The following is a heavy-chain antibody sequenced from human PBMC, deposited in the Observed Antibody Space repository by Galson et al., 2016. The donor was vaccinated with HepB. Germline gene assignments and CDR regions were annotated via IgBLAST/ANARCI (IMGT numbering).Heavy chain of an antibody. CDR1: GFSLTTSRLG. CDR3: AHRPVRATTGVH. CDR2: IHSDDDN. Sequence: PALVKPTQTLTLTCTFSGFSLTTSRLGVGWIRQPPGKALVRLTLIHSDDDNRYSPSQKGRLTITKDTAKNQMVLTMTNIDPGDTATYFCAHRPVRATTGVHWGQGILVTVSS. D-gene: IGHD1-26*01. V-gene: IGHV2-5*02. J-gene: IGHJ4*02.